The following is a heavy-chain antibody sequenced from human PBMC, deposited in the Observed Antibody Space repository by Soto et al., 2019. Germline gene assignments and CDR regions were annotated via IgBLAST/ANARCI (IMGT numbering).Heavy chain of an antibody. CDR2: ISGSGGST. CDR1: GFTFSSYA. Sequence: PGGSLRLSCAASGFTFSSYAMSWVRQAPGKGLEWVSAISGSGGSTYYADSVKGRFTISRDNSKNTLYLQMNSLRAEDTAVYYCAKDPRYDFWSGLKNWFDPWGQGTLVTVSS. CDR3: AKDPRYDFWSGLKNWFDP. J-gene: IGHJ5*02. D-gene: IGHD3-3*01. V-gene: IGHV3-23*01.